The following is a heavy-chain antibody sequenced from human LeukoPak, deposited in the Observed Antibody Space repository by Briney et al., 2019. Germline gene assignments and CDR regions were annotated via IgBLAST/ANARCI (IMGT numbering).Heavy chain of an antibody. J-gene: IGHJ5*02. CDR1: GYTFTSYG. D-gene: IGHD5-18*01. Sequence: ASVKVSCKASGYTFTSYGISWVRQAPGQGLEWMGIINPSGGSTSYAQKFQGRVTMIRDMSTSTVYMELSSLRSEDTAVYYCATDPSARNTAMGAWGQGTLVTVSS. CDR3: ATDPSARNTAMGA. CDR2: INPSGGST. V-gene: IGHV1-46*01.